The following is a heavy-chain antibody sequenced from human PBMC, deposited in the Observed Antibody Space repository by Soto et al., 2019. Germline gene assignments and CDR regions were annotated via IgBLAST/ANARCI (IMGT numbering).Heavy chain of an antibody. CDR1: GGTFSSYA. D-gene: IGHD2-8*01. CDR3: ASLRLVYASYYSDYGRDV. CDR2: LIPIFGTA. Sequence: QVQLVQSGAEVKKPGSSVKVSCKASGGTFSSYAISWVRQAPGQGLEWMGGLIPIFGTANYAQKFQGRVTITADESTSTAYMELSSLSAADTAVYDCASLRLVYASYYSDYGRDVCGQGTTVTFSS. J-gene: IGHJ6*02. V-gene: IGHV1-69*01.